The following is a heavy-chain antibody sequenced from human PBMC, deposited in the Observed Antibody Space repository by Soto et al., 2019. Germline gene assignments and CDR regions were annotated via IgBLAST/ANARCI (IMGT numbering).Heavy chain of an antibody. CDR2: IYYSGST. Sequence: PSETLSLTCTVSGGSISSYYWSWIRQPPGKGLERIGYIYYSGSTNYNPSLESRVTISVDTSKNQFSLKLRSVTAADTAVYYCARGYGGSDLGIWGQGTMVTVSS. D-gene: IGHD5-12*01. V-gene: IGHV4-59*01. J-gene: IGHJ3*02. CDR3: ARGYGGSDLGI. CDR1: GGSISSYY.